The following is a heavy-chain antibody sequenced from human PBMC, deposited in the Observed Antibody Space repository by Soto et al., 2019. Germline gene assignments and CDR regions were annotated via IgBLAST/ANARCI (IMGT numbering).Heavy chain of an antibody. D-gene: IGHD4-17*01. CDR1: GFTFSSYG. CDR3: ARALKTTVTTLAFDY. V-gene: IGHV3-33*01. CDR2: IWYDGSNK. Sequence: GGSLRLSCAASGFTFSSYGMHWVRQAPGKGLEWVAVIWYDGSNKYYADSVKGRFTISRDNSKNTLYLQMNSLRAEDTAVYYCARALKTTVTTLAFDYRGQGILVTVSS. J-gene: IGHJ4*02.